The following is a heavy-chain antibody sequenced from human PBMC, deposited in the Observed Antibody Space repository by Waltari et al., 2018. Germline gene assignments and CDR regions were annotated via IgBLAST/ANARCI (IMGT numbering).Heavy chain of an antibody. CDR1: GFTFSHYV. V-gene: IGHV3-23*01. J-gene: IGHJ5*02. CDR3: AKRGSDGAWFDP. CDR2: ISSGGNT. Sequence: EVQLLDSGGGLVQPGGSLRLRCSASGFTFSHYVMIWARQAPGKGLEWVSTISSGGNTYYADSVKGRLTVSRDNSKNTLYLQMNSLRAEDTAVYYCAKRGSDGAWFDPWGQGTLVTVSS. D-gene: IGHD5-12*01.